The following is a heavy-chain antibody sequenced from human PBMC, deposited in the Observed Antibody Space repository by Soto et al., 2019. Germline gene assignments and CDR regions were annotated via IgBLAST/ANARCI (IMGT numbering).Heavy chain of an antibody. CDR2: IYYSGST. CDR1: GGSISSYC. CDR3: ARDSDYYYGMDV. V-gene: IGHV4-59*01. Sequence: SETLSLTCTVSGGSISSYCWSWIRQPPGKGLEWIGYIYYSGSTNYNPSLKSRVTISVDTSKNQFSLKLSSVTAADTAVYYCARDSDYYYGMDVWGQGTTVTVSS. J-gene: IGHJ6*02.